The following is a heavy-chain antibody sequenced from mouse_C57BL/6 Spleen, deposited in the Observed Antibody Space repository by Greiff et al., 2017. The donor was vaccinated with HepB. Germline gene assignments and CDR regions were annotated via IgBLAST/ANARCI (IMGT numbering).Heavy chain of an antibody. CDR1: GYTFTSYW. CDR2: IDPSDSYT. Sequence: VQLQQPGAELVMPGASVKMSCKASGYTFTSYWMHWVKQRPGQGLEWIGEIDPSDSYTNYNQKFKGKSTVTVDKSSSTAYMQRSSLTSEDSAVYDCARVLRGYFDYWGQGTTLTVSS. D-gene: IGHD1-1*01. J-gene: IGHJ2*01. CDR3: ARVLRGYFDY. V-gene: IGHV1-69*01.